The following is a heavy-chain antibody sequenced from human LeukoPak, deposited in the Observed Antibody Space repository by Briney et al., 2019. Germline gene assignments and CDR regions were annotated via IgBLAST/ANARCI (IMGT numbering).Heavy chain of an antibody. Sequence: ASVKVSCKASGYTFTSYGISWVRQAPGQGLEWMGWINAYNGNTNYAQKLQGRVTMTTDTSTSTAYMELRSLRSDDAAVYYRARETILTGSDYWGQGTLVTVSS. J-gene: IGHJ4*02. D-gene: IGHD3-9*01. CDR3: ARETILTGSDY. CDR2: INAYNGNT. CDR1: GYTFTSYG. V-gene: IGHV1-18*01.